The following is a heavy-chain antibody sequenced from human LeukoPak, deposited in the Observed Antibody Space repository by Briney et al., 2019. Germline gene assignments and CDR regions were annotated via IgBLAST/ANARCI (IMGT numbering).Heavy chain of an antibody. V-gene: IGHV1-2*02. CDR1: GYTFTGYY. CDR3: ARESIVGATTLDY. CDR2: INPNSGDT. D-gene: IGHD1-26*01. J-gene: IGHJ4*02. Sequence: ASVKVSCKASGYTFTGYYMHWVRQAPGQGLEWIGWINPNSGDTHYAQKFQGRVTMTRDTSINTAYMELSRLRSDDTAVYYCARESIVGATTLDYWGQGTLVTVSS.